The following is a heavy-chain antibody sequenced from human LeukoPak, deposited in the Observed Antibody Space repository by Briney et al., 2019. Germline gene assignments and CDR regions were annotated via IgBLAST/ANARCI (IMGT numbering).Heavy chain of an antibody. Sequence: GGSLRISCAASGFTFDDYGMSWVRQAPGKGLEWVSGINWNGGSTGYADSVKGRFTISRDNAKNSLYLQMNSLRAEDTALYYCARDWHSGSYHDAFDIWGQGTMVTVSS. CDR3: ARDWHSGSYHDAFDI. CDR2: INWNGGST. V-gene: IGHV3-20*04. CDR1: GFTFDDYG. J-gene: IGHJ3*02. D-gene: IGHD1-26*01.